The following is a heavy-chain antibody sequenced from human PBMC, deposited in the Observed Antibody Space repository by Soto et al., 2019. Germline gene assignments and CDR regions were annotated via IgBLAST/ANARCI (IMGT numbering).Heavy chain of an antibody. J-gene: IGHJ4*02. D-gene: IGHD4-17*01. Sequence: QLQLQESGPGLVKPSETLSLTCTVSGGSISSSTYYWGWVRQPPGKGLEWIASISYSGSTYYNPSLKSRVTILVDTSKNQFSLRLSSVTAADTAVYYCARQPDTVTTFFDYWGQGTLVTVSS. CDR1: GGSISSSTYY. V-gene: IGHV4-39*01. CDR2: ISYSGST. CDR3: ARQPDTVTTFFDY.